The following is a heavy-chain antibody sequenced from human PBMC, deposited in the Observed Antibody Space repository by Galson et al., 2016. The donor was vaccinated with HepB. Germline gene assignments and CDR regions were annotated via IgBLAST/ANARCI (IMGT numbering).Heavy chain of an antibody. CDR3: VGHRMYQFDF. Sequence: SETLSLTCAVSGDSISWTWWSWVRQAPGKGLEWIGEMHHSGLSNYNPSLKSRVSTSVDTSRNRFSLRLSSVNDADTAVYYGVGHRMYQFDFWGQGALVTGSS. D-gene: IGHD2-2*01. CDR2: MHHSGLS. J-gene: IGHJ4*02. V-gene: IGHV4-4*02. CDR1: GDSISWTW.